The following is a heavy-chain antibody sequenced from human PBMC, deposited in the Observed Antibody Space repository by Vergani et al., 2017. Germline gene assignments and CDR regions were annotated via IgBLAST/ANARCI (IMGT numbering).Heavy chain of an antibody. CDR2: ISGSGGST. V-gene: IGHV3-23*01. CDR1: GFTFSSYA. Sequence: EVQLLESGGGLVQPGGSLRLSCAASGFTFSSYAMRWVRQAPGKGLEWVSVISGSGGSTYYADSVKGRFTISRDNSKNTLYLQMNSLRAEDTAVYYCAKAVLGIAAAGTTPFDIWGQGTMVTVSS. J-gene: IGHJ3*02. CDR3: AKAVLGIAAAGTTPFDI. D-gene: IGHD6-13*01.